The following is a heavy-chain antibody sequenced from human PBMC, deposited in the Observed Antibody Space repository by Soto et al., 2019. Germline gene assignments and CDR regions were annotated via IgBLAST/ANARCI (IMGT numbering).Heavy chain of an antibody. CDR1: GFTFSTYS. Sequence: EVQLLESGGGLVHPGGSLRLSCATSGFTFSTYSMSWVRQSQGKGLVWVSAISGAGGNSYYADSVKGRFTTSRDNSRNTLYLPMTSLSAEGTAVYYCAKCIGFYLCSSTFDSWGRGPLVTVSS. V-gene: IGHV3-23*01. J-gene: IGHJ4*02. CDR3: AKCIGFYLCSSTFDS. D-gene: IGHD2-15*01. CDR2: ISGAGGNS.